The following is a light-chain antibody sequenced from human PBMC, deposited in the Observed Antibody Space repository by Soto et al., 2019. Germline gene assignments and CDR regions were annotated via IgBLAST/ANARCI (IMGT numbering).Light chain of an antibody. CDR1: QSISSY. J-gene: IGKJ4*01. CDR2: DAS. V-gene: IGKV1-5*01. CDR3: QQYRAYPLT. Sequence: IQMNQSPSSLSASVGDRVTITCRASQSISSYLNWYQQKPGKAPKLLIYDASSLESGAQSRLSGSGSGAEFTLTISSLQPDDLATDYCQQYRAYPLTFGGPTKVDIK.